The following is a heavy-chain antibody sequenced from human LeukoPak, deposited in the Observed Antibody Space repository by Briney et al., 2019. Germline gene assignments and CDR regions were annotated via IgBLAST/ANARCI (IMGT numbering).Heavy chain of an antibody. CDR1: GYTLTELS. CDR3: AREHSIGYCSGGSCYSGTRFDY. CDR2: FYPEDGET. Sequence: GASVKVSCKVSGYTLTELSMHWVRQAPGKGLEGMGGFYPEDGETIYAQKFQGRVTMTEDTSTDTAYMELSRLRSEDTAVYYCAREHSIGYCSGGSCYSGTRFDYWGQGTLVTVSS. D-gene: IGHD2-15*01. V-gene: IGHV1-24*01. J-gene: IGHJ4*02.